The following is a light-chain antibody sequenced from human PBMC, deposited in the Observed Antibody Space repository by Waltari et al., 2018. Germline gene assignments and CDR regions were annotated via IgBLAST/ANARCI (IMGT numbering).Light chain of an antibody. V-gene: IGLV2-8*01. Sequence: QSALTQPPSASGSPGPSVTISCPAPSSAVGAYNHVSWYQQHPGKAPKLMISEVSKRPSGVPDRFSGSKSGNTASLTVSGLQSEDEADYYCSSYGGSNTVVFGGGTKLTVL. CDR2: EVS. CDR3: SSYGGSNTVV. J-gene: IGLJ2*01. CDR1: SSAVGAYNH.